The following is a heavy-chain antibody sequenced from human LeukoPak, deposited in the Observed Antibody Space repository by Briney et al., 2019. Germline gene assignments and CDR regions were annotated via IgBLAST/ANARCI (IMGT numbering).Heavy chain of an antibody. J-gene: IGHJ6*02. V-gene: IGHV3-30-3*01. D-gene: IGHD2-15*01. CDR3: ARRSGDGGPNTGFYYYYGMDV. CDR1: GFTFSSYA. CDR2: ISYDGSNK. Sequence: PGRSLRLSCAASGFTFSSYAMHWVRQAPGKGLEWVAVISYDGSNKYYADSVKGRFTISRGNSKNTLCLQMNSLRAEDTAVYYCARRSGDGGPNTGFYYYYGMDVWGQGTTVTVSS.